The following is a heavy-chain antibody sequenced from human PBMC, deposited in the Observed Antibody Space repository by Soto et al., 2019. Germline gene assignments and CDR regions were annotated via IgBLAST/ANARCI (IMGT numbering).Heavy chain of an antibody. CDR2: IYYSGST. CDR3: ARDHSGSYLNWFDP. J-gene: IGHJ5*02. D-gene: IGHD1-26*01. V-gene: IGHV4-59*01. Sequence: SETLSLTCTVSGGSISSYYWSWIRQPPGKGLEWIGYIYYSGSTNYNPSLKSRVTISVDTSKNQFSLKLSSVTAADTAVYYCARDHSGSYLNWFDPWGQGTLVTVS. CDR1: GGSISSYY.